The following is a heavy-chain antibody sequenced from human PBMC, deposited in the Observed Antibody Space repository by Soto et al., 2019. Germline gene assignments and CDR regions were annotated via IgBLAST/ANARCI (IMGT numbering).Heavy chain of an antibody. V-gene: IGHV1-2*02. CDR2: INPNSGGT. J-gene: IGHJ6*02. CDR3: AGMSREVAVAGSSKYYYGMDV. CDR1: GYTFTGYY. Sequence: ASVKVSCKASGYTFTGYYMHWVRQAPGQGLEWMGWINPNSGGTNYAQKFQGRVTMTRDTSISTAYMELSSVTAADTAVYYCAGMSREVAVAGSSKYYYGMDVWGQGTTVTVSS. D-gene: IGHD6-19*01.